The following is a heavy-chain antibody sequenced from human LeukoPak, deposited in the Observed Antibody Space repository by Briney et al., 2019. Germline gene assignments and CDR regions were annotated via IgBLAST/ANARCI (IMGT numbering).Heavy chain of an antibody. V-gene: IGHV3-74*01. CDR1: GCTFSSYW. CDR3: ARDRGYCGDY. Sequence: GGSLRLSCAASGCTFSSYWMHWVRQAPGQGLVWVSGISSDGSSTSYADSVKGRFTISRDNAKNTLYLQINSLRAEDTAVYYCARDRGYCGDYWGQGTLVTVSS. CDR2: ISSDGSST. D-gene: IGHD1-26*01. J-gene: IGHJ4*02.